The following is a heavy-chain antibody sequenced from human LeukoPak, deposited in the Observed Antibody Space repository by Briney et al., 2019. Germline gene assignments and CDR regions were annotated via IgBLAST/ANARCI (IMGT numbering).Heavy chain of an antibody. CDR1: GGSISSYN. CDR2: IYYSGST. V-gene: IGHV4-59*08. CDR3: ARHRVEYSDSSGCNP. J-gene: IGHJ5*02. D-gene: IGHD3-22*01. Sequence: SETLSLTCSVSGGSISSYNWSWLRQPLGKGLEWIGYIYYSGSTNYNPSLKSRGTISADTSKNQLSLQLRSVTAADTAVYYCARHRVEYSDSSGCNPWGQGTLVTVSS.